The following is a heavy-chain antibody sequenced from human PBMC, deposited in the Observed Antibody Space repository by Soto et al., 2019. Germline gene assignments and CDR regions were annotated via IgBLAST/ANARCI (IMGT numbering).Heavy chain of an antibody. CDR1: GGTFSSYT. D-gene: IGHD3-3*01. CDR2: IIPILGIA. CDR3: ASSDFWSGYPRAAYFQH. V-gene: IGHV1-69*02. Sequence: QVQLVQSGAEVKKPGSSVKVSCKASGGTFSSYTISWVRQAPGQGLEWMGRIIPILGIANYAQKFQGRVTITADKSTSTAYRELSSLRSEDTAVYYCASSDFWSGYPRAAYFQHCGQGTLVTVSS. J-gene: IGHJ1*01.